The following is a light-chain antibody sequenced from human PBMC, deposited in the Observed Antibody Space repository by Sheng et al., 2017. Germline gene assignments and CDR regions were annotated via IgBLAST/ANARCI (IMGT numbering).Light chain of an antibody. CDR2: AAS. V-gene: IGKV1-27*01. CDR3: QKYNSALHLFT. CDR1: QGISNY. Sequence: DIQMTQSPSSLSASVGDRVTITCRASQGISNYLAWYQQKPGKVPKLLIYAASTLQSGVPSRFSGSGSGTDFTLTISSLQPEDVATYYCQKYNSALHLFTFGPGTKVDIK. J-gene: IGKJ3*01.